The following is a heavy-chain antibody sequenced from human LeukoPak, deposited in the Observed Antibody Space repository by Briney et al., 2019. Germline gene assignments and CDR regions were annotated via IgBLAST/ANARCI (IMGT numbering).Heavy chain of an antibody. V-gene: IGHV3-30*04. CDR1: GFTFSSYA. D-gene: IGHD3-22*01. J-gene: IGHJ4*02. Sequence: GGSLRLSCAASGFTFSSYAMRWIRQAPGKGLEWVAVISYDGSNKYYADSVKGRFIISRDNSKSTLYLQMNSLRAEDTAVYYCARDGPLGPGYDSSGYYYVGYFDYWGQGTLVTVSS. CDR2: ISYDGSNK. CDR3: ARDGPLGPGYDSSGYYYVGYFDY.